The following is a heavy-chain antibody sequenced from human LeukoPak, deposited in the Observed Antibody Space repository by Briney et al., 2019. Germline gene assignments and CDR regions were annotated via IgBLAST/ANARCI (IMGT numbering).Heavy chain of an antibody. CDR2: IYSGGST. Sequence: GGSLRLSCAASGFTASSNYMSWVRHAPGEGLEWVSVIYSGGSTYYADSVKGRFTISRDNSSNTLYLQMNSLRAEDTAVYYCASSYGAGAFDIWGQGTMVTVPS. J-gene: IGHJ3*02. V-gene: IGHV3-53*01. CDR3: ASSYGAGAFDI. CDR1: GFTASSNY. D-gene: IGHD4-17*01.